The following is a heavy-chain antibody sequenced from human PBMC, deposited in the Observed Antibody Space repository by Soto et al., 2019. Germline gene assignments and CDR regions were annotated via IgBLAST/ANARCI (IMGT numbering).Heavy chain of an antibody. CDR2: ISGSGGST. D-gene: IGHD6-6*01. J-gene: IGHJ5*02. V-gene: IGHV3-23*01. CDR3: AKGVVAARRPPYNWFDP. Sequence: RGSLRLSCAASGFTFSSYAMSWVRQAPGKGLEWVSAISGSGGSTYYADSVKGRFTISRDNSKNTLYLQMNSLRAEDTAVYYCAKGVVAARRPPYNWFDPWGQGTLVTVSS. CDR1: GFTFSSYA.